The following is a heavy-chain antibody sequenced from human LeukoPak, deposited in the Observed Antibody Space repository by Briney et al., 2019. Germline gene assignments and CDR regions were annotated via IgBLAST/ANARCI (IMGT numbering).Heavy chain of an antibody. Sequence: SETLSLTCTVSGGSISSYYWSWIRQPPGKGLEWIGYIYYSGSTNYNPSLKSRVTISVDTSKNQFSLKLSSVTAADTAVYYCARDPHYDFWSGYSGFDPWDQGTLVTVSS. CDR1: GGSISSYY. CDR2: IYYSGST. CDR3: ARDPHYDFWSGYSGFDP. V-gene: IGHV4-59*01. J-gene: IGHJ5*02. D-gene: IGHD3-3*01.